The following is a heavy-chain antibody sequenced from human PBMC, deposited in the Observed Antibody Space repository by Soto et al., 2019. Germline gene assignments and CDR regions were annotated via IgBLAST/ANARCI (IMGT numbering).Heavy chain of an antibody. CDR1: SGSISSSNW. CDR3: AMTIGAAGKGAFDI. J-gene: IGHJ3*02. V-gene: IGHV4-4*02. CDR2: IYHSGST. D-gene: IGHD6-13*01. Sequence: QVQLQESGPGLVKPSGTLSLTCAVSSGSISSSNWWSWVRQPPGKVLEWIGEIYHSGSTNYNPSLWSPVTRSVDNSKSQCSVKLSSVTAADTAVYHGAMTIGAAGKGAFDIWGQGTMVNVSS.